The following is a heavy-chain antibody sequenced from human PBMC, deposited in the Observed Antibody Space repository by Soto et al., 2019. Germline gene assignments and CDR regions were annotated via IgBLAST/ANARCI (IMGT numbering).Heavy chain of an antibody. CDR3: ATSTSDDFSSGSF. CDR2: MNPNTGGA. CDR1: GYTFADFY. Sequence: ASVKVSCKTSGYTFADFYIHWVRQAPGQGFEWMGWMNPNTGGAVYAQKFLGRVAMTRDTSISTAYMELSRLSSNDTAVYFCATSTSDDFSSGSFWGQGTLVTV. D-gene: IGHD3-3*01. V-gene: IGHV1-2*02. J-gene: IGHJ4*02.